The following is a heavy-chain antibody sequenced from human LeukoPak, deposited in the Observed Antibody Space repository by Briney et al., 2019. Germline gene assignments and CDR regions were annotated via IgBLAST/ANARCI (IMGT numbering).Heavy chain of an antibody. CDR3: ARWNSSSWYYYYGMDV. J-gene: IGHJ6*02. CDR2: IYSGGST. D-gene: IGHD6-13*01. Sequence: GGSLRLSCAASGFTVSSNYMSRVRQAPGKGLEWVSVIYSGGSTYYADSVKGRFTISRDNSKNTLYLQMNSLRAEDTAVYYCARWNSSSWYYYYGMDVWGQGTTVTVSS. CDR1: GFTVSSNY. V-gene: IGHV3-53*01.